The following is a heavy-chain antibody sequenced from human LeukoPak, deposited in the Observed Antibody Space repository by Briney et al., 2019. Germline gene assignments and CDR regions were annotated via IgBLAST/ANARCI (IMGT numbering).Heavy chain of an antibody. CDR3: ARTTKYSFDI. CDR1: GFTFSDYW. Sequence: GGSLRLSCVASGFTFSDYWMSWVRQAPGKGLEWVAYVKHDASEKYYVDSVKGRFTISRDNAKNSLYLPMNSLRSEDTAVYYCARTTKYSFDIWGQGTMVTVSS. CDR2: VKHDASEK. V-gene: IGHV3-7*04. J-gene: IGHJ3*02. D-gene: IGHD2/OR15-2a*01.